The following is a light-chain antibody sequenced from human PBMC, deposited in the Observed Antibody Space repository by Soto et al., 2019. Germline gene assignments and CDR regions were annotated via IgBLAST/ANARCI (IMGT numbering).Light chain of an antibody. CDR3: QQRGNWPKM. V-gene: IGKV3D-20*02. CDR1: QSVASRN. Sequence: MGLTQSPATLSWSPWESATLSCRASQSVASRNLAWYQQKSGQAPRPLRYGASSRAMHTPDRVSGSGSGKDFTLTISSLERESFGVAYSQQRGNWPKMFRQGTKVDIK. CDR2: GAS. J-gene: IGKJ1*01.